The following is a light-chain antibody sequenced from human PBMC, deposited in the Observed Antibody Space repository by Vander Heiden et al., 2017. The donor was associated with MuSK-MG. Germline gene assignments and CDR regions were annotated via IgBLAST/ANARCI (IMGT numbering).Light chain of an antibody. CDR1: SSDVGGYNY. CDR2: DVS. Sequence: QSALTKPASVSGSPGQSVTISCTGTSSDVGGYNYVSWSQQHPGKAPKLMIYDVSNRPSGVSNRFSGSKSGNTASLTISGLQAEDEADYYCSSYTSSSTRGIYVFGTGTKVTVL. V-gene: IGLV2-14*01. J-gene: IGLJ1*01. CDR3: SSYTSSSTRGIYV.